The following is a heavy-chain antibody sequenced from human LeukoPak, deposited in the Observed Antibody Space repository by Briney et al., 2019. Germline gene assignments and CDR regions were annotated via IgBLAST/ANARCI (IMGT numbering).Heavy chain of an antibody. V-gene: IGHV4-4*09. CDR2: VYTNDGST. CDR1: GGSMSPYF. Sequence: SETLSLTCTVSGGSMSPYFWSWVRQPPGKGLEWIGYVYTNDGSTKYNPSLKSRVTMSVDTSKNQISLKLSSVTAADTAIYYCARRQTYFDYWGQGTLGTVSS. CDR3: ARRQTYFDY. J-gene: IGHJ4*02.